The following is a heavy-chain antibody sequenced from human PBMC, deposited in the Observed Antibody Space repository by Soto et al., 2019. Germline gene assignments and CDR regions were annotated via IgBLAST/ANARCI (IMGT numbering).Heavy chain of an antibody. V-gene: IGHV3-23*01. CDR1: GFTFSSYV. Sequence: GGSLRLSWAVSGFTFSSYVMSWVRQAPGKGLEWVSAISGSGGSTYYADSVKGRFTISRDNSKNTLYLQMNSLRADDTAVYYCAKVGYYDSSGHNWFDPWGKGT. J-gene: IGHJ5*02. CDR3: AKVGYYDSSGHNWFDP. CDR2: ISGSGGST. D-gene: IGHD3-22*01.